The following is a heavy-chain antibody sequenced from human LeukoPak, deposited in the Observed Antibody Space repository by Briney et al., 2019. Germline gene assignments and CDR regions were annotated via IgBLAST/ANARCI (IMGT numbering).Heavy chain of an antibody. V-gene: IGHV3-21*01. J-gene: IGHJ4*02. CDR2: ISSSSSYI. CDR1: GFTFSSYN. Sequence: GGSLRLSCAASGFTFSSYNMNWVRQAPGKGLEWVSSISSSSSYIYYADSVKGRFTISRDNAKNSLYLQMNSLRAEDTAVYYCAREIAVAGFDYWGQGTLVTVSS. D-gene: IGHD6-19*01. CDR3: AREIAVAGFDY.